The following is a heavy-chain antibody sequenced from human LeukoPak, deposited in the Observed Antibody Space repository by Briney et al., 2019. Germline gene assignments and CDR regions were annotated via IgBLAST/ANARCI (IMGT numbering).Heavy chain of an antibody. V-gene: IGHV3-30*04. CDR2: ISYDGSNK. CDR1: GFTFSSYA. Sequence: GGSLRLSCAASGFTFSSYAMHWVRQAPGKGLEWVAVISYDGSNKYYADSVKGRFTISRDNSKNTLYLQMNSLRAEDTAVYYCASGDAVTVTTHQKFDYWGQGTLVTVSS. D-gene: IGHD4-17*01. J-gene: IGHJ4*02. CDR3: ASGDAVTVTTHQKFDY.